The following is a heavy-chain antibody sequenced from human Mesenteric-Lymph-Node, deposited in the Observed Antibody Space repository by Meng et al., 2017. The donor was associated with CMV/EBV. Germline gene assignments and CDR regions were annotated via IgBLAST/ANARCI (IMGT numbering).Heavy chain of an antibody. V-gene: IGHV3-49*04. CDR2: IRSKAYGGTT. CDR3: TREEYCSSTSCYSRPWFDP. Sequence: GGSLRLSCTASGFTFGDYAMSWVRQAPGKGLEWVGFIRSKAYGGTTEYAASVKGRFTISRDDSKSIAYLQMNSLKTEDTAVYYCTREEYCSSTSCYSRPWFDPWGQGTLVTVSS. CDR1: GFTFGDYA. J-gene: IGHJ5*02. D-gene: IGHD2-2*01.